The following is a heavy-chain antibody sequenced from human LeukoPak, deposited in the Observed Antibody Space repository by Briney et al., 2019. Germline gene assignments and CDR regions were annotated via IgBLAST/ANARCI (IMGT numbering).Heavy chain of an antibody. CDR1: GFAFSNYG. D-gene: IGHD3-22*01. CDR2: IWYDGSYK. Sequence: GRSLRLPCSASGFAFSNYGVHWVRQAPGKGLERVAVIWYDGSYKYYADSVKGRFTISRDNSKNTLYLQMNSLRAEDTAVYYCAREYFYESSGYSDAFDIWGQGTMVTVSS. CDR3: AREYFYESSGYSDAFDI. J-gene: IGHJ3*02. V-gene: IGHV3-33*01.